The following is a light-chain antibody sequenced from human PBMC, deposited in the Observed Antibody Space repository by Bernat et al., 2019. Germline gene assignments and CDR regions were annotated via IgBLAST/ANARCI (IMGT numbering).Light chain of an antibody. CDR1: QVIGTY. CDR3: QPLARFPIT. J-gene: IGKJ5*01. CDR2: GAS. Sequence: DIQLTQSPSFLSASVGDRGTITCRASQVIGTYLAWYHQKPGKAPHLLIYGASTLQSGVPSRFSGCGSGTEFTLTICRLQPDDSSTYSCQPLARFPITFAQGTRL. V-gene: IGKV1-9*01.